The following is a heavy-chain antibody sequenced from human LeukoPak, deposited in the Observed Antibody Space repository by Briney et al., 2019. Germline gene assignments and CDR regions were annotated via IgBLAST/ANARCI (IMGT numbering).Heavy chain of an antibody. CDR2: IRYDGSNK. CDR1: GIAFNQYS. CDR3: ARGDIVVVPADTTNDAFDI. J-gene: IGHJ3*02. D-gene: IGHD2-2*01. Sequence: GGSLRLSCTASGIAFNQYSMHWVRQAPGKGLEWVAFIRYDGSNKYYADSVKGRFTISRDNSKNTLYLQMNSLRAEDTAVYYCARGDIVVVPADTTNDAFDIWGQGTMVTVSS. V-gene: IGHV3-30*02.